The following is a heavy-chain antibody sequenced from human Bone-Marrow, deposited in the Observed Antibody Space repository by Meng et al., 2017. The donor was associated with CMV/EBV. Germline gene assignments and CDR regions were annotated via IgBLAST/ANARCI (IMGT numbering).Heavy chain of an antibody. CDR1: GFTFSNYG. V-gene: IGHV3-30*02. CDR2: IRYDGSNK. Sequence: GESLKISCAASGFTFSNYGMHWVRQAPGKGLEWGAFIRYDGSNKYYADSVKGRFTISRDNSKNTLDLQMNSLRAEDTAVYYCAKGSIFGDYWGQGTLVTVSS. J-gene: IGHJ4*02. CDR3: AKGSIFGDY. D-gene: IGHD3-3*01.